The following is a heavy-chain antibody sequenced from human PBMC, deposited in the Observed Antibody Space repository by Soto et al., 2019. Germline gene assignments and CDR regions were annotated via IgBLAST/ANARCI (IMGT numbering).Heavy chain of an antibody. V-gene: IGHV1-69*13. CDR2: IIPIFGTA. D-gene: IGHD1-26*01. CDR1: GGTFDSYA. Sequence: ASVKVSCKASGGTFDSYAISWVRQAPGQGLEWMGGIIPIFGTANYAQKFQGRVTITADESTSTAYMELSSLRSEDTAVYYVARVRASYEPNRNYYYGMDVWGQGTTVTVSS. J-gene: IGHJ6*02. CDR3: ARVRASYEPNRNYYYGMDV.